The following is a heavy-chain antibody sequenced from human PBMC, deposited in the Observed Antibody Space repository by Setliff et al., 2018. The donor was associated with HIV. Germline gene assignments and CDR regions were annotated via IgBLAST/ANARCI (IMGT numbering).Heavy chain of an antibody. CDR3: ARQGFVPLGVHQFDS. D-gene: IGHD3-16*01. V-gene: IGHV4-39*01. CDR1: GGYVSDSSYY. CDR2: MYYTESP. J-gene: IGHJ4*02. Sequence: PSETLSLTCRVSGGYVSDSSYYWGWISQAPGKCLEWIGSMYYTESPYYNPSFINRVTISIDTSKNQFSLSLRSVTAADSAVYYCARQGFVPLGVHQFDSWGQGTLVTVS.